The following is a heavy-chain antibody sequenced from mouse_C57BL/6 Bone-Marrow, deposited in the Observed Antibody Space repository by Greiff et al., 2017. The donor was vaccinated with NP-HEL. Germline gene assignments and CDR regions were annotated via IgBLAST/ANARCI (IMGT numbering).Heavy chain of an antibody. D-gene: IGHD1-1*01. CDR1: GYTFTSYW. Sequence: QVQLQQPGAELVKPGASVKLSCKASGYTFTSYWMQWVKQRPGQGLEWIGEIDPSDSYTNYNQKFQGQATLTVDPSSSTAYMQLSSLTSEDSAVYYCARDAYYGSSLYWGQGTTLTVSS. J-gene: IGHJ2*01. V-gene: IGHV1-50*01. CDR3: ARDAYYGSSLY. CDR2: IDPSDSYT.